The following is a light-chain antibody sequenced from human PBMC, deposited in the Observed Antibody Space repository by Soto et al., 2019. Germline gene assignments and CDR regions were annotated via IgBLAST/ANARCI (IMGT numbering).Light chain of an antibody. Sequence: DIQMTQSPSSLSASVGDRVTITCRASQSISTYLNWYHQKPGKAPKLLIYDASSLQSGVPSRFSGSGSGTDFTLTISSLQPEDFAVYYCQEYIHWPPGMFGPGTTVDIK. CDR1: QSISTY. CDR3: QEYIHWPPGM. J-gene: IGKJ1*01. V-gene: IGKV1-39*02. CDR2: DAS.